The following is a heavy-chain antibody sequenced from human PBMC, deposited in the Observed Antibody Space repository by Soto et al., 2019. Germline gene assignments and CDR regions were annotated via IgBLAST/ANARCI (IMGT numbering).Heavy chain of an antibody. CDR3: ARDYYKYYDSSGYYRSPAY. J-gene: IGHJ4*02. V-gene: IGHV3-30-3*01. CDR2: ISYDGSDK. Sequence: GSLRLSCAASGFTFSSYAMHWVRQAPGKGLEWVALISYDGSDKDYAASVKGRFTISRDNSRNTLFLQMNSLRAEDTAVYYCARDYYKYYDSSGYYRSPAYWGQGT. CDR1: GFTFSSYA. D-gene: IGHD3-22*01.